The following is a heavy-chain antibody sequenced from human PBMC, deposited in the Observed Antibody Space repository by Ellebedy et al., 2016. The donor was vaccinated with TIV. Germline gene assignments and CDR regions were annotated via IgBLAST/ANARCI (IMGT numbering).Heavy chain of an antibody. V-gene: IGHV1-3*01. D-gene: IGHD6-19*01. Sequence: ASVKVSXXASGYTFTSYAMHWVRQAPGQRLEWMGWINAGNGNTKYSQKFQGRVTITRDTSASTAYTELSSLRSEDTAVYYCARGSSGWEFYYGMDVWGQGTTVTVSS. CDR2: INAGNGNT. CDR3: ARGSSGWEFYYGMDV. CDR1: GYTFTSYA. J-gene: IGHJ6*02.